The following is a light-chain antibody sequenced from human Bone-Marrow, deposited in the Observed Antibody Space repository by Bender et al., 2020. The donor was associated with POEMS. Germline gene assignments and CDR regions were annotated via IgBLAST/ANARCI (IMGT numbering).Light chain of an antibody. V-gene: IGLV1-36*01. Sequence: QSVVTQPPSLSEAPRQRVTISCSGSSSNIGNHGVNWYQQLPGEAPKLLNYDDNLLTPGVSDRFSASKSGTSASLAISELQSEDEALYYCSAWDDSLSGWVFGGGTKLTVL. J-gene: IGLJ3*02. CDR2: DDN. CDR1: SSNIGNHG. CDR3: SAWDDSLSGWV.